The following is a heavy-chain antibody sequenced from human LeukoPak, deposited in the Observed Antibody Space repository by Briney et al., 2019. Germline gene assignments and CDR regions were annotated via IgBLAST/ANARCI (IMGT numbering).Heavy chain of an antibody. J-gene: IGHJ4*02. D-gene: IGHD3-3*01. CDR1: GYIFRSYG. CDR3: GRGGYDFWDGYYSRGELDF. V-gene: IGHV1-18*01. Sequence: ASVKVSCKASGYIFRSYGITWVRQAPGQGLEWMGWISAYNGNTNYAQKFQGRVTMTTDTSTSTAYMELRSLRSDDTAVYYCGRGGYDFWDGYYSRGELDFWGQGTLVTVSS. CDR2: ISAYNGNT.